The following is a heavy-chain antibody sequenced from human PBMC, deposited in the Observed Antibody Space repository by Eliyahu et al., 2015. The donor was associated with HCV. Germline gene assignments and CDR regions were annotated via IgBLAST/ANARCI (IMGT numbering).Heavy chain of an antibody. D-gene: IGHD2-21*01. CDR3: ARVGEGLFDAFDI. V-gene: IGHV1-2*02. CDR1: GYTFTGYY. J-gene: IGHJ3*02. CDR2: INPNSGGT. Sequence: QVQLVQSGAEVKKPGASVKVSCKASGYTFTGYYMHWVRQAPGQGLEWMGWINPNSGGTIYAHKFQGRVTMTRDTSISTAYMELSRLRSDDTAVYYCARVGEGLFDAFDIWGQGTMVTVSS.